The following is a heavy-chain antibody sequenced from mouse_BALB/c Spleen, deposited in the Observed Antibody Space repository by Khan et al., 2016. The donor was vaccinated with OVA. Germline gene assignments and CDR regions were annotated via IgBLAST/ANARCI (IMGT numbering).Heavy chain of an antibody. CDR2: IRFDGSN. V-gene: IGHV3-6*02. CDR3: ARDYYGSSWYFDV. Sequence: VQLQQSGPGLVKYSQSLSLTCSVTGYSITSGYYWNWIRQFPGNKLEWMGYIRFDGSNNYNPSLKNRISITRDISKSQFFLKLNSVTTDDTATYFCARDYYGSSWYFDVWGAGTTVTVSS. J-gene: IGHJ1*01. CDR1: GYSITSGYY. D-gene: IGHD1-1*01.